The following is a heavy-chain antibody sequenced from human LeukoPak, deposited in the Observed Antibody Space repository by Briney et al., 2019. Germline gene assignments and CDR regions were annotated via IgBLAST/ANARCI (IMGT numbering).Heavy chain of an antibody. CDR3: ARCRITMVRGVIISRFDY. D-gene: IGHD3-10*01. J-gene: IGHJ4*02. CDR1: GGSFSGYY. Sequence: PSETLSLTCAVYGGSFSGYYWSWIRQPPGKGLEWIGEINHSGSTNYNPSLKSRVTISVDTSKNQFSLKLSSVTAADTAVYYCARCRITMVRGVIISRFDYWGQGTLVTVSS. V-gene: IGHV4-34*01. CDR2: INHSGST.